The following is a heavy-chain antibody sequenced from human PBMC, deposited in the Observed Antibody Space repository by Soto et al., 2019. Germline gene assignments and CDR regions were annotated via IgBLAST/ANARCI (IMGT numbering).Heavy chain of an antibody. J-gene: IGHJ4*02. Sequence: PSETLSLTCTVSGDSMTKYYWSWMRQPAGKGLEWIGRVYTSGSTNYNPSLKSRVTMSIDTSNNHFSLTLKSVTAADTAVYYCARTVGAAYYFDFWGQGALVTVSS. CDR2: VYTSGST. D-gene: IGHD1-26*01. V-gene: IGHV4-4*07. CDR1: GDSMTKYY. CDR3: ARTVGAAYYFDF.